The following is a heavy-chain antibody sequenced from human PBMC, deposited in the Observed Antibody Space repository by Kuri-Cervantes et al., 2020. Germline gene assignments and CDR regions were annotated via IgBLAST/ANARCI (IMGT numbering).Heavy chain of an antibody. J-gene: IGHJ3*02. Sequence: LSLTCAASGFTFSSYAMHWVRQAPGKGLEWVAVISYDGSNKYYADSVKGRFTISRDNSKNTLYLQMNSLRAEDTAVYYCARVKWFGEYAFDIWGQGKMVTVSS. CDR2: ISYDGSNK. CDR1: GFTFSSYA. D-gene: IGHD3-10*01. V-gene: IGHV3-30-3*01. CDR3: ARVKWFGEYAFDI.